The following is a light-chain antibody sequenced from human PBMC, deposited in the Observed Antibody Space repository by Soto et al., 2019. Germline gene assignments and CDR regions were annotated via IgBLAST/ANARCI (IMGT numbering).Light chain of an antibody. CDR1: QSISTW. CDR2: KAS. Sequence: DIQMTQSPSTLPASVGDRVTITCRASQSISTWLAWYQQKPGKAPNLLIYKASYLASGVPSRFRAGGSGTEFTPTISSLQPDDFETYYCQQYHSYPYTFGQGTKVDIK. CDR3: QQYHSYPYT. J-gene: IGKJ2*01. V-gene: IGKV1-5*03.